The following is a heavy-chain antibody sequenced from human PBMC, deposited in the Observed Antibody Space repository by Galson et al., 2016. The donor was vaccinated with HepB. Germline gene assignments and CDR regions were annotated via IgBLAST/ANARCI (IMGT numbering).Heavy chain of an antibody. J-gene: IGHJ4*02. V-gene: IGHV3-33*01. CDR3: ARGEEEAAMEPFDY. CDR1: GFTFSSYG. CDR2: IWHDGSNK. Sequence: SLRLSCAASGFTFSSYGMHWVRQAPGKGLEWVALIWHDGSNKYYIDSVKGRFTISRDNSRDTLCLQMDSLRAEDTAVYYCARGEEEAAMEPFDYWGQGTLVTVSS. D-gene: IGHD5-18*01.